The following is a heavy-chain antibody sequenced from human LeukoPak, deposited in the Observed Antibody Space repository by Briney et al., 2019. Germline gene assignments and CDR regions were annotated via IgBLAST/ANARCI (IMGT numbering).Heavy chain of an antibody. V-gene: IGHV3-11*01. D-gene: IGHD6-19*01. CDR1: GFTFSDYY. CDR2: ISSSGSTI. J-gene: IGHJ5*02. Sequence: PGGSLRLSCAASGFTFSDYYMSWIRQAPGKGLEWVSYISSSGSTIYYADSVKGRFTISSDNAKNSLYLQMNSLRAEDTAVYYCARSTWLVRHSGFDPWGQGTLVTVSS. CDR3: ARSTWLVRHSGFDP.